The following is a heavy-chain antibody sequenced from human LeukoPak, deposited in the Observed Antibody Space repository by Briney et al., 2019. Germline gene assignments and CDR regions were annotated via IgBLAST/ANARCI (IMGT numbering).Heavy chain of an antibody. Sequence: GGSLRLSCAASGFTFSSYAMHWVRQAPGKGLEWVAVISYDGSNKYYADSVKGRFTISRDNSKNTLYLQMNSLRAEDTAVYYCARLRLLYSSNYYYGMDVWGQGTTVTVSS. J-gene: IGHJ6*02. CDR2: ISYDGSNK. CDR1: GFTFSSYA. CDR3: ARLRLLYSSNYYYGMDV. V-gene: IGHV3-30-3*01. D-gene: IGHD6-13*01.